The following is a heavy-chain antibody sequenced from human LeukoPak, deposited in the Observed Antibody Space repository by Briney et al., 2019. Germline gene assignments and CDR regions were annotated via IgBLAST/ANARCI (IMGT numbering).Heavy chain of an antibody. D-gene: IGHD3-16*01. V-gene: IGHV1-18*01. CDR2: ISAYNGNT. CDR1: GYTFASYY. Sequence: ASVKVSCKASGYTFASYYVSWVRQAPGQGLEWMGWISAYNGNTHYAQKLQGRVTMTTHTSTSTAYMEVRSLRSDDTAVYYCARDGGGFGLDPWGQGTLVTVSS. CDR3: ARDGGGFGLDP. J-gene: IGHJ5*02.